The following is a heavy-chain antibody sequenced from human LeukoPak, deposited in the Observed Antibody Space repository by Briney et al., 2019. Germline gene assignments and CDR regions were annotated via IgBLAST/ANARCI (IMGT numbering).Heavy chain of an antibody. Sequence: SETLSLTCTVSGGSISSSSYYWGWIRQPPGKGLEWIGSIYHSGSTYYNPSLKSRVTISVDTSENQFSLKLSSVTAADTAVYYCARALSVGSSYGSGSSGAFDIWGQGTMVTVSS. D-gene: IGHD3-10*01. CDR1: GGSISSSSYY. CDR3: ARALSVGSSYGSGSSGAFDI. V-gene: IGHV4-39*07. CDR2: IYHSGST. J-gene: IGHJ3*02.